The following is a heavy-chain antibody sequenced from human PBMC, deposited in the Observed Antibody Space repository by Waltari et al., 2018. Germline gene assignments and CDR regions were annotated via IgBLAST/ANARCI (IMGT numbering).Heavy chain of an antibody. CDR2: ISGSGGST. Sequence: EVQLLESGGGLVQPGGSLRLSCAASGFTFSSYAMSWVRQAPGKGLEWVSAISGSGGSTYYADSVKGRFTISRDNAKNTLYLQMNSLRAEDTAVYYCAKDLGYYDSSGYYWQVGYWGQGTLVTVSS. V-gene: IGHV3-23*01. CDR1: GFTFSSYA. J-gene: IGHJ4*02. D-gene: IGHD3-22*01. CDR3: AKDLGYYDSSGYYWQVGY.